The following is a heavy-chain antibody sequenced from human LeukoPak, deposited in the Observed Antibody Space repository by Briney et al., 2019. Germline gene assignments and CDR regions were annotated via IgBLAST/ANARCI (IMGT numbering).Heavy chain of an antibody. V-gene: IGHV3-33*01. CDR1: GFTFSSYG. Sequence: QPGGSLRLSCAASGFTFSSYGMHWVRQAPGKGLEWVAVIWYDGSNKYYADSVKGRFTISRDNSKNTLYLQMNSLRAEDTAVYYCARARGTLHYYYYMDVWGKGTTVTVSS. J-gene: IGHJ6*03. D-gene: IGHD2-15*01. CDR2: IWYDGSNK. CDR3: ARARGTLHYYYYMDV.